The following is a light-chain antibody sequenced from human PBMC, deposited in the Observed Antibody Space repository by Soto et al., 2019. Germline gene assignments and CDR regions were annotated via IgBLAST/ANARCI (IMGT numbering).Light chain of an antibody. Sequence: QSALTQPASVSGSPGQSITISCTGISSDVGTYTLISWYQQYPGKAPKLVIYEGNKRPSGVSNRFSGSKSGNTASLTISGLQAEDEADYHCSSFTSSITYVFGTGTKVTVL. CDR3: SSFTSSITYV. J-gene: IGLJ1*01. V-gene: IGLV2-14*02. CDR2: EGN. CDR1: SSDVGTYTL.